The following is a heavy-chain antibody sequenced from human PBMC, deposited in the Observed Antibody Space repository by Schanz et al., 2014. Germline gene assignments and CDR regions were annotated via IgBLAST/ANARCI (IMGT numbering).Heavy chain of an antibody. CDR3: ARGVQSGFAYYYGMDV. CDR2: INHSGST. D-gene: IGHD3-3*01. V-gene: IGHV4-34*01. J-gene: IGHJ6*02. CDR1: GGSFSGYD. Sequence: QVQLQQWGAGLLKPSETLSLTCAVYGGSFSGYDWSWIRQPTGKGLEWIGEINHSGSTNYNPSLKRRVTISVDTSKNQFSLKLSSVTAADTAVYYCARGVQSGFAYYYGMDVWGQGTTVTVSS.